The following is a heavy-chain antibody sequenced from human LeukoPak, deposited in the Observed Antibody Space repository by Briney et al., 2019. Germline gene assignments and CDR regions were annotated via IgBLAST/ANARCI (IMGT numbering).Heavy chain of an antibody. CDR3: ARYYYDSSGYLRGYFDY. V-gene: IGHV4-59*01. D-gene: IGHD3-22*01. Sequence: PSETLSLTCTVSGGSISSYYWSWIRQPPGKGLEWIGYIYYSGSTNYNPSLKSRVTISVDTSKNQFSLKLSSVTAADTAVYYCARYYYDSSGYLRGYFDYWGQGTLVTVSS. CDR2: IYYSGST. CDR1: GGSISSYY. J-gene: IGHJ4*02.